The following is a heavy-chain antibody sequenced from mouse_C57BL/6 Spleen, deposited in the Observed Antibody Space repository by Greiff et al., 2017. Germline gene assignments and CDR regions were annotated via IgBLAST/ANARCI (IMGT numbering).Heavy chain of an antibody. CDR3: ARSKSYGYPFAY. V-gene: IGHV1-82*01. D-gene: IGHD2-2*01. Sequence: VMLVESGPELVKPGASVKISCKASGYAFSSSWMNWVKQRPGKGLEWIGRIYPGDGDTNYNGKFKGKATLTADKSSSTAYMQLSSLTSEDSAVYFCARSKSYGYPFAYWGQGTLVTVSA. CDR2: IYPGDGDT. J-gene: IGHJ3*01. CDR1: GYAFSSSW.